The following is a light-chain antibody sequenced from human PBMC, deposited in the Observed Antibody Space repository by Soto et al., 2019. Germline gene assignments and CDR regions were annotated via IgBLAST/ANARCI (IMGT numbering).Light chain of an antibody. J-gene: IGKJ1*01. CDR3: QQYNNWPRT. Sequence: EIVMTQSPATLSVSPGERATLSCRASQSVSSNLAWYQQQPGQAPRLLIYGASTSATGIPARVSGSGSWTDFTRTISSLPSADFAVYYFQQYNNWPRTCGQGTKVEIK. CDR2: GAS. V-gene: IGKV3-15*01. CDR1: QSVSSN.